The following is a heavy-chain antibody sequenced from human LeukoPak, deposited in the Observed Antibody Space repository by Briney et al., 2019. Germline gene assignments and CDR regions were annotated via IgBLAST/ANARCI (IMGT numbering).Heavy chain of an antibody. Sequence: SETLSLTCTVSGGSISSYYWSWIRQPPGKGLEWIGYIYYSGSTNYNPSLKSRDTISVDTSKNQFSLKLSSVTAADTAVYYCARFAFGFAIDYWGQGTLVTVSS. CDR1: GGSISSYY. CDR2: IYYSGST. CDR3: ARFAFGFAIDY. J-gene: IGHJ4*02. D-gene: IGHD3-3*01. V-gene: IGHV4-59*01.